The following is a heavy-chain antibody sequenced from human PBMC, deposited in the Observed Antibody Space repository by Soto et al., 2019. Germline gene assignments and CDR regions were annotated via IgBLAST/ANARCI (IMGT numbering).Heavy chain of an antibody. CDR2: IYYSGNY. Sequence: SETLSLTCSVSGTSISTYYWSWIRQPPGKGLEWIGYIYYSGNYNYDPSLKSRVTISVDTSKNQFSLKLTSVTAADTAVYYCARTRPGTSVYFDYWGQGTLVTVSS. CDR3: ARTRPGTSVYFDY. V-gene: IGHV4-59*01. D-gene: IGHD3-10*01. CDR1: GTSISTYY. J-gene: IGHJ4*02.